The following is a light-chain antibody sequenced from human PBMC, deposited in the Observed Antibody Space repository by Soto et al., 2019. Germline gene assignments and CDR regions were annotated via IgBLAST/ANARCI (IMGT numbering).Light chain of an antibody. CDR2: KAS. J-gene: IGKJ1*01. Sequence: DIQMTQSPSTLSASVGDRVTITCRASQSISSWLAWYQQKPGKAPKLLIYKASSLESGVPSRFSGSGSGTEFTLTISSLQPDDFATYYCQQYNGTFGQGTK. CDR3: QQYNGT. CDR1: QSISSW. V-gene: IGKV1-5*03.